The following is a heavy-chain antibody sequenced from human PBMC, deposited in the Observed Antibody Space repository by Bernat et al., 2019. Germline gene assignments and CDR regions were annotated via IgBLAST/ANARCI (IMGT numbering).Heavy chain of an antibody. CDR2: IKSKTDGGTT. Sequence: EVQLVESGGGLVQPGGSLRLSCAASGFTFSNAWMSWVRQAPGKGLEWVGRIKSKTDGGTTDYAAPVKGRFTISRDDSKNTLYLQMNSLKTEDTAVYYCTTRLLLWFGELVRTFDYWGQGTLVTVSS. CDR1: GFTFSNAW. D-gene: IGHD3-10*01. J-gene: IGHJ4*02. CDR3: TTRLLLWFGELVRTFDY. V-gene: IGHV3-15*01.